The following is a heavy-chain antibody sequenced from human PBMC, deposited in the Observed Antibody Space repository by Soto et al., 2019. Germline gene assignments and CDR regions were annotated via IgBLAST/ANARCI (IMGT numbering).Heavy chain of an antibody. J-gene: IGHJ6*02. CDR2: IDPSDSYT. CDR3: ASTRIAAAGFYYYYYGMDV. V-gene: IGHV5-10-1*01. D-gene: IGHD6-13*01. Sequence: RGESLKISCKGSGYSFTSYWISWVRQMPGKGLEWMGRIDPSDSYTNYSPSFQGHVTISADKSISTAYLQWSSLKASDTAMYYCASTRIAAAGFYYYYYGMDVWGQGTTVTVSS. CDR1: GYSFTSYW.